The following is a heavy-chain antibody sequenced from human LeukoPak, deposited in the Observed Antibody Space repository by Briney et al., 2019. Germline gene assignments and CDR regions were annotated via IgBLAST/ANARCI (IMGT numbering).Heavy chain of an antibody. CDR1: GFTFSSYW. V-gene: IGHV3-74*01. J-gene: IGHJ6*02. D-gene: IGHD2-2*01. CDR2: INSDGSST. CDR3: AKVRYQLPNYYYYGMDV. Sequence: PGGSLRLSCAASGFTFSSYWMHWVRQAPGKGLVWVSRINSDGSSTSYADSVKGRFTISRDNAKNTLYLQMNSLRAEDTAVYYCAKVRYQLPNYYYYGMDVWGQGTTVTVSS.